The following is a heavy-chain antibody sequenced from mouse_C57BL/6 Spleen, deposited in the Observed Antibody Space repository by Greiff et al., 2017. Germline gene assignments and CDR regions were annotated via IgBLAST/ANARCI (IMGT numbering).Heavy chain of an antibody. D-gene: IGHD1-1*01. Sequence: VQLQQSVAELVRPGASVKLSCTASGFNIKNTNMHWVKQRHEQGLEWIGRIDPTNGNTKYAPKFQGKATITADTSSNTAYLQLSSLTSEATAIYAGDYYGSSGYWYFDFWGTGTTVTVSS. CDR3: DYYGSSGYWYFDF. CDR1: GFNIKNTN. CDR2: IDPTNGNT. J-gene: IGHJ1*03. V-gene: IGHV14-3*01.